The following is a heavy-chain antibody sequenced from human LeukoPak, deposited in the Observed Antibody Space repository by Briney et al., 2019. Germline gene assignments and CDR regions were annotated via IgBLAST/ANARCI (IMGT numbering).Heavy chain of an antibody. Sequence: GGSLRLSCAASGFTFSDYYMSWIRQAPGKGLEWVSYISSSGSTIYYADPVKGRFTISKDNAKNSLYLQMNSLRAEDTAVYYCASPYSGYDLVFDYWGQGTLVTVSS. V-gene: IGHV3-11*04. CDR2: ISSSGSTI. D-gene: IGHD5-12*01. J-gene: IGHJ4*02. CDR3: ASPYSGYDLVFDY. CDR1: GFTFSDYY.